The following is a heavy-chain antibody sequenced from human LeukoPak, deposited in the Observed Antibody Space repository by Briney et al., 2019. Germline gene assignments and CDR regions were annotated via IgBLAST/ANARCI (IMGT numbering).Heavy chain of an antibody. J-gene: IGHJ4*02. D-gene: IGHD3-10*01. CDR1: GFTFSSYS. Sequence: PGGSLRLSCAASGFTFSSYSMNWVRQAPGKGLEWVSSISSSSSYIYYADSVKGRFTISRDNAKNSLHLQMNSLRAEDTAVYYCARDLRGYGSGSYYNSYWGQGTLVTVSS. CDR2: ISSSSSYI. CDR3: ARDLRGYGSGSYYNSY. V-gene: IGHV3-21*01.